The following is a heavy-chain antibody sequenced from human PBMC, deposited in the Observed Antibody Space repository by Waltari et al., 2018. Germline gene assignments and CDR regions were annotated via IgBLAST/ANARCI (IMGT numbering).Heavy chain of an antibody. CDR2: IIPILGTA. Sequence: QVQLVQSGAEVKKPGSSVKVSCKASGGTFSSYAISWVRQAPGKGLEWMGGIIPILGTANYAQKFQGRVTITADESTSTAYMELSSLRSEDTAVYYCARDNDYYDSSGYYSLDYWGQGTLVTVSS. J-gene: IGHJ4*02. CDR1: GGTFSSYA. CDR3: ARDNDYYDSSGYYSLDY. V-gene: IGHV1-69*13. D-gene: IGHD3-22*01.